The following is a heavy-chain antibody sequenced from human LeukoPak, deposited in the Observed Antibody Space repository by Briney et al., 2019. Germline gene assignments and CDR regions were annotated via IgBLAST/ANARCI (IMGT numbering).Heavy chain of an antibody. Sequence: SETLSLTCAVSGYSISSGYYWGWIRQPPGKGLEWIGSIYHSGSTYYNPSLKSRVTISVDTSKNQFSLKLSSVTAADTAVYYSARRPHTVTTHYFDYWGQGTLVTVSS. CDR3: ARRPHTVTTHYFDY. D-gene: IGHD4-17*01. V-gene: IGHV4-38-2*01. CDR2: IYHSGST. CDR1: GYSISSGYY. J-gene: IGHJ4*02.